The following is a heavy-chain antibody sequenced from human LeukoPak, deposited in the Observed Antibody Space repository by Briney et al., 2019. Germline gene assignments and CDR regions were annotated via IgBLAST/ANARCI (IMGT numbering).Heavy chain of an antibody. V-gene: IGHV4-30-4*08. CDR1: GGSISSGDYY. D-gene: IGHD2-8*02. CDR2: IYYSGST. Sequence: SETLSLTCTVSGGSISSGDYYWSWIRQPPGEGPEWIGYIYYSGSTYYNPSLKSRVTISVDTSKNQFSLKLSSVTAADTAVYYCASITGGYIDYWGQGTLVTVSS. J-gene: IGHJ4*02. CDR3: ASITGGYIDY.